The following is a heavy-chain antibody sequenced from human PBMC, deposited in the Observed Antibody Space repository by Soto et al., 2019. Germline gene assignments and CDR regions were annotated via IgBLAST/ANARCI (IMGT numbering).Heavy chain of an antibody. CDR2: ISSSSSYI. CDR3: ATLYSGYDLDY. D-gene: IGHD5-12*01. CDR1: GFTFSSYS. V-gene: IGHV3-21*01. Sequence: EVQLVESGGGLVKPGGSLRLSCAASGFTFSSYSMNWVRQAPGKGLEWVSSISSSSSYIYYADSVKGRFTISRDNAKNSLSLQMNRLRADDTAVYYCATLYSGYDLDYWCQGPLVTVSS. J-gene: IGHJ4*02.